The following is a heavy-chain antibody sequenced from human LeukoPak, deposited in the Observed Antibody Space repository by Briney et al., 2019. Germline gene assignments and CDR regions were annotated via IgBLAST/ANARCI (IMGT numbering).Heavy chain of an antibody. CDR2: ISGSGGST. CDR1: GFTFSSYA. CDR3: AKDPIAAAGDSYFDY. D-gene: IGHD6-13*01. Sequence: GGSLRLSCAASGFTFSSYAMSWVRQAPGKGLEWVSVISGSGGSTWDADSVKGRFTISRDNSKNTLYLQMNSLRAEDTAVYYCAKDPIAAAGDSYFDYWGQGTLVTVSS. J-gene: IGHJ4*02. V-gene: IGHV3-23*01.